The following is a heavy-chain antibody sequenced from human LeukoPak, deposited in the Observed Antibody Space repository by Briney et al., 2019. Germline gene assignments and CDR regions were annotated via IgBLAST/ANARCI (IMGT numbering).Heavy chain of an antibody. J-gene: IGHJ3*02. CDR3: ARQPVNTAAFDI. V-gene: IGHV4-59*08. CDR1: GGSINAYY. Sequence: PSETLSLTCTVSGGSINAYYWSWIRQPPGKGLEWIAYVRDNEENNYNPSLKSRVAISVDTANNQISLRLNFVTAADTAIYYCARQPVNTAAFDIWGLGTMVTVSS. D-gene: IGHD5-18*01. CDR2: VRDNEEN.